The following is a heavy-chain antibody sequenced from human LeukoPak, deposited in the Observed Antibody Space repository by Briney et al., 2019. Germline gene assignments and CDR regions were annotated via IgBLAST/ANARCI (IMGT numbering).Heavy chain of an antibody. Sequence: GGSLRLSCAASGFTFSSYAMSWVRQAPGKGLEWVSAISGSGGSTYYADSVKGRFTISRDNSKNTLYLQMNSLRAEDTAVYYCAKVRGGGEPSWVYYYYYGMDVWGQGTTVTVSS. CDR1: GFTFSSYA. CDR2: ISGSGGST. CDR3: AKVRGGGEPSWVYYYYYGMDV. V-gene: IGHV3-23*01. J-gene: IGHJ6*02. D-gene: IGHD3-16*01.